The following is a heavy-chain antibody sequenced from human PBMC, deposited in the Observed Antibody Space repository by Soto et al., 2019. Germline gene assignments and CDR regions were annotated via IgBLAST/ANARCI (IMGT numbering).Heavy chain of an antibody. CDR3: ARDKSADSSGYLYYFDY. Sequence: GASVKVSCKPSGGTFSSDAITWVRQAPGQGLEWMGGIIPIFGTINYAQKFQGRVTITADKSTTTAYMELSSLRSEDTAVYYGARDKSADSSGYLYYFDYWGQGTLVTVSS. CDR2: IIPIFGTI. V-gene: IGHV1-69*06. CDR1: GGTFSSDA. D-gene: IGHD3-22*01. J-gene: IGHJ4*02.